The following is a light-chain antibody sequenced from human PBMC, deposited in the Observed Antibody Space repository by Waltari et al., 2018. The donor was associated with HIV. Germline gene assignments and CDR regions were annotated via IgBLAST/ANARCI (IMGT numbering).Light chain of an antibody. CDR3: QQYYSYPST. J-gene: IGKJ4*01. Sequence: AIRITQSPSSFSASTGDRVPITCRASQGISSYLAWYQQKPGKAPKLLIYAAATLQSGVPARFSGSGSGTDFTLTISCLQSEDFATYYWQQYYSYPSTFGGGTKVESK. V-gene: IGKV1-8*01. CDR2: AAA. CDR1: QGISSY.